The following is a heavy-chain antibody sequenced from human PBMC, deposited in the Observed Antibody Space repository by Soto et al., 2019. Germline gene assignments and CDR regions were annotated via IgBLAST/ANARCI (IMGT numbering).Heavy chain of an antibody. CDR3: ARGIPLRFLEWDIYNWFDP. Sequence: SETLSLTCPVSGVSISSDTYYWGWIRQPPGRGLEWIGSIYYSGATYYSPSLKSRVTISVDTSKNQFSLKLSSVTAADTAVYYCARGIPLRFLEWDIYNWFDPWGQGTLVTVSS. CDR2: IYYSGAT. CDR1: GVSISSDTYY. D-gene: IGHD3-3*01. V-gene: IGHV4-39*07. J-gene: IGHJ5*02.